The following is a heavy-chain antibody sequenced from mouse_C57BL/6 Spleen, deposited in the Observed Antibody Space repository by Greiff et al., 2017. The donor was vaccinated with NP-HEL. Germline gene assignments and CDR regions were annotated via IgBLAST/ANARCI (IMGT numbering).Heavy chain of an antibody. CDR1: GFTFSSYG. D-gene: IGHD1-1*01. Sequence: DVKLVESGGDLVKPGGSLKLSCAASGFTFSSYGMSWVRQTPDKRLEWVATISSGGSYTYYPDSVKGRFTISRDNAKNTLYLQMSSLKSEDTAMYYCARQGTTEYYFDYWGQGTTLTVSS. V-gene: IGHV5-6*02. CDR3: ARQGTTEYYFDY. CDR2: ISSGGSYT. J-gene: IGHJ2*01.